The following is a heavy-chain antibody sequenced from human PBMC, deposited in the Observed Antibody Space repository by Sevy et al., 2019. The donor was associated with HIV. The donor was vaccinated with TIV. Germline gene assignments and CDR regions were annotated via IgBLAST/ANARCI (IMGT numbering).Heavy chain of an antibody. Sequence: GSLRLSCAASGFTFSTYGMHWVRQAPGKGLEWVAVIWFDGSNTYYADSVKGRFTISRDIAKNTLHLQMDSLRAEDTAVYYCARDLEFYDYGDYGPAFMPDYWGQGTLVTVSS. CDR1: GFTFSTYG. D-gene: IGHD4-17*01. CDR2: IWFDGSNT. CDR3: ARDLEFYDYGDYGPAFMPDY. J-gene: IGHJ4*02. V-gene: IGHV3-33*01.